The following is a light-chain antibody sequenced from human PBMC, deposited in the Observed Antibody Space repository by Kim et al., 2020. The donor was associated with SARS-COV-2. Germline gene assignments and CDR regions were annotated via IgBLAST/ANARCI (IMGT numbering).Light chain of an antibody. J-gene: IGKJ4*01. CDR3: KQYNNWPLT. CDR1: QSVSSK. V-gene: IGKV3-15*01. CDR2: GAS. Sequence: DIAMTQSPATLSVSPGERATLSCTASQSVSSKLAWYQHNPGQAPRLLIYGASTRATGIPARFSGSGSGTEFTLSISSLQSEDFAVYYCKQYNNWPLTFGGGTKVDIK.